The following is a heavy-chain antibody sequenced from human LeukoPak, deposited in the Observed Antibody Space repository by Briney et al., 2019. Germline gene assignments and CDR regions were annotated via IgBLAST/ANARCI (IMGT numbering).Heavy chain of an antibody. CDR1: GGSISSHY. CDR2: IYYSGST. CDR3: ARAGITIFGVASPNWFDP. V-gene: IGHV4-59*11. Sequence: SETLSLTCTVSGGSISSHYWSWIRQPPGKGLEWIGYIYYSGSTNYNPSLKSRVTISVDTSKNQFSLKLSSVTAADTAVYYCARAGITIFGVASPNWFDPWGQGTPVTVSS. J-gene: IGHJ5*02. D-gene: IGHD3-3*01.